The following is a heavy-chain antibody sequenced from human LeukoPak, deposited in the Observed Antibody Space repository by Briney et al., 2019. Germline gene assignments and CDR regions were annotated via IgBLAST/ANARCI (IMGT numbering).Heavy chain of an antibody. V-gene: IGHV3-23*01. J-gene: IGHJ4*02. CDR2: ISGSGGST. CDR1: GFTVSSNY. CDR3: AKLRTIFGVAAYYFDY. D-gene: IGHD3-3*01. Sequence: GGSLRLSCAASGFTVSSNYMSWVRQAPGKGLEWVSAISGSGGSTYYADSVKGRFTISRDNSKNTLYLQMNSLRAEDTAVYYCAKLRTIFGVAAYYFDYWGQGTLVTVSS.